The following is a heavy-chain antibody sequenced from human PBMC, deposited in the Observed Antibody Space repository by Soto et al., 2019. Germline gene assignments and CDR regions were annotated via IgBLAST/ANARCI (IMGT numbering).Heavy chain of an antibody. J-gene: IGHJ4*02. CDR2: VMGGGGGT. CDR3: AKGAGYCGTSGCFGFFDY. Sequence: EVHLLESGGGLVQPGGTLRLSCAASGFTFSGYTMSWVRQAPGKGLEWVSGVMGGGGGTFYADSVKGRFTISRDNSKNPLYLQMDSLRAEDTAVYYCAKGAGYCGTSGCFGFFDYWGQGTLVTVSS. CDR1: GFTFSGYT. V-gene: IGHV3-23*01. D-gene: IGHD2-2*01.